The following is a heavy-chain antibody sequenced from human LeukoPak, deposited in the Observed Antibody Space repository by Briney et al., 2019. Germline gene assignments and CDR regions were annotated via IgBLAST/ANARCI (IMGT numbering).Heavy chain of an antibody. D-gene: IGHD5-24*01. J-gene: IGHJ4*02. CDR3: ARGSETATMGCDY. V-gene: IGHV1-69*04. CDR2: IIPILGIA. CDR1: GGTFSSYA. Sequence: SVKVSCKASGGTFSSYAISWVRQAPGQGHEWMGRIIPILGIANYAQKFQGRVTITADKSTSTAYMELSSLRSEDTAVYYCARGSETATMGCDYWGQGTLVTVSS.